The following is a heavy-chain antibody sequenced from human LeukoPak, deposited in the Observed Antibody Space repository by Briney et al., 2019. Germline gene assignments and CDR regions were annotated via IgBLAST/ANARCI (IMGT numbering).Heavy chain of an antibody. CDR3: ARSAFLVTAPGLYYFYY. D-gene: IGHD6-13*01. V-gene: IGHV4-59*12. CDR1: GGSISSYY. J-gene: IGHJ4*02. CDR2: IYNSGST. Sequence: SETLSLTCTVSGGSISSYYWSWIRQPPGKGLEWIGYIYNSGSTNYNPSLKGRVTMSVATSKNQFSLHLSSVTAADTAVYYCARSAFLVTAPGLYYFYYWGQGTLVAVSS.